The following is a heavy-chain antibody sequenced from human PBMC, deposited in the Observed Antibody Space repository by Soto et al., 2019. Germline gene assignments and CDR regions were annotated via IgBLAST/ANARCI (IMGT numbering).Heavy chain of an antibody. D-gene: IGHD1-20*01. CDR3: TTDWRYNWNDPADY. J-gene: IGHJ4*02. CDR2: IKSKTDGGTT. CDR1: GFTFSNAW. V-gene: IGHV3-15*01. Sequence: GGSLRLSCAASGFTFSNAWMSWVRQAPGKGLEWVGRIKSKTDGGTTDYAAPVKSRFTISRDDSKNTLYLQMNSMKTEDTAVYYCTTDWRYNWNDPADYWGQGTQVTVSS.